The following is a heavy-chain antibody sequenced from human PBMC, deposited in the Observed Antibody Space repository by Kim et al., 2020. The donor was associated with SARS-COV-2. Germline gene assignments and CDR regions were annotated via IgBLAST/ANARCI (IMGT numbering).Heavy chain of an antibody. V-gene: IGHV1-69*04. D-gene: IGHD3-3*01. J-gene: IGHJ4*02. CDR1: GGTFSSYA. Sequence: SVKVSCKASGGTFSSYAISWVRQAPGQGLEWMGRIIPILGIANYAQKFQGRVTITADKSTSTAYMELSSLRSEDTAVYYCATQSRHDFWSGYNFDYWGQGTLVTVSS. CDR2: IIPILGIA. CDR3: ATQSRHDFWSGYNFDY.